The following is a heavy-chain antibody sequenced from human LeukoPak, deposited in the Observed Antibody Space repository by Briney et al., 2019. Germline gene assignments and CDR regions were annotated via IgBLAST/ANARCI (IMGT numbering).Heavy chain of an antibody. Sequence: GGSLRLSCAASGFTFRDSAMSWVRQAPGKGLEWVSLISFSGGNTYYTDSLKGRLNISRDNSKGTMYRQMNSLRAEDTAIYYCARDIELSTWGLGTMVTVSS. CDR1: GFTFRDSA. CDR3: ARDIELST. V-gene: IGHV3-23*01. D-gene: IGHD3-16*02. CDR2: ISFSGGNT. J-gene: IGHJ3*01.